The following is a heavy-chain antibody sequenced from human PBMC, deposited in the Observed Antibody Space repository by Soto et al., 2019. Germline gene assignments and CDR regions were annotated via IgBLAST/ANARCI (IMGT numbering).Heavy chain of an antibody. CDR2: IFYNDNT. V-gene: IGHV4-39*01. J-gene: IGHJ6*02. Sequence: QLQLQESGPGLLKPSETLSLTCTVSGVSLSNSDYYWGWIRQAPGKGLEWIGSIFYNDNTYYSPSLNGRIYTSRGTSRHQLYLNLSSVTAADTAVYFCARHKYGYGLDVWGQGTTVTVSS. CDR1: GVSLSNSDYY. CDR3: ARHKYGYGLDV. D-gene: IGHD3-10*01.